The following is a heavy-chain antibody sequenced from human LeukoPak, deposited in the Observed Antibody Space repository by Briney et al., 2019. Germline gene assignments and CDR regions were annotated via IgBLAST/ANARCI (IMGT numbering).Heavy chain of an antibody. CDR3: AREKYVDTAMVTSYFDY. V-gene: IGHV3-33*01. D-gene: IGHD5-18*01. CDR2: IWYDGSNK. CDR1: GSTFSSYG. Sequence: HPGGSLRLSCAASGSTFSSYGMHWVRQAPGKGLEWVAVIWYDGSNKYYADSVKGRFTISRDNSKNTLYLQMDSLRAEDTAVYYCAREKYVDTAMVTSYFDYWGQGTLVTVSS. J-gene: IGHJ4*02.